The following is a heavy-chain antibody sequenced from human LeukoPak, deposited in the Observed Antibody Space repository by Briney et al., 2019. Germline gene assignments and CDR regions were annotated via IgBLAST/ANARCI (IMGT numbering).Heavy chain of an antibody. Sequence: GESLKISCTGSGYSFTSYWIGWVRELPGKRLEWMGIIYPGDSDTRASPSFQGQVTISADKSISTAYQQWSSLKASDTAMYYCASLASYGSGANRETGDAFDIWGQGTMVTVSS. D-gene: IGHD3-10*01. CDR1: GYSFTSYW. V-gene: IGHV5-51*01. CDR3: ASLASYGSGANRETGDAFDI. J-gene: IGHJ3*02. CDR2: IYPGDSDT.